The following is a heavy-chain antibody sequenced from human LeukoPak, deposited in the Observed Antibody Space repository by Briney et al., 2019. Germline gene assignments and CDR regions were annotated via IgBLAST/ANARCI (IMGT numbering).Heavy chain of an antibody. CDR1: GGTFSSYA. D-gene: IGHD2-2*02. Sequence: GSSVKVSCKASGGTFSSYAISWVRQAPGQGLEWMGGIIPIFGTANYAQKFQGRVTITTDESTSTAYMELSSLRSEDTAVYYCAREVVVVPAAIKIGEDAFDIWGQGTMVTFSS. CDR2: IIPIFGTA. J-gene: IGHJ3*02. CDR3: AREVVVVPAAIKIGEDAFDI. V-gene: IGHV1-69*05.